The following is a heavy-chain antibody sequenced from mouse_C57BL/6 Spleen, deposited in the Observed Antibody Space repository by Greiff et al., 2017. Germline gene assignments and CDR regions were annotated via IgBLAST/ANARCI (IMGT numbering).Heavy chain of an antibody. D-gene: IGHD3-1*01. CDR2: INYDGSST. CDR1: GFTFSDYY. J-gene: IGHJ4*01. Sequence: EVKLVESEGGLVQPGSSMKLSCTASGFTFSDYYMAWVRQVPEKGLEWVANINYDGSSTYYLDSLKSRFIISRDNAKNILYLQMSSLKSEDTATYYCARDRGAERGVLDYWGQGTSVTVSS. V-gene: IGHV5-16*01. CDR3: ARDRGAERGVLDY.